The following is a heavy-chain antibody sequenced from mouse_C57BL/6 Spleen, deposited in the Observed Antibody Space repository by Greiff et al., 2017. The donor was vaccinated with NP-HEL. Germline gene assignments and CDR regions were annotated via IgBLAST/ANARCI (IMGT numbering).Heavy chain of an antibody. D-gene: IGHD1-1*01. Sequence: EVQLVESGPELVKPGASVKISCKASGYSFTDYNMNWVKQSNGKSLEWIGVINPNYGTTSYNQKFKGKATLTVDQSSSTAYMQLNSLTSEDSAVYYCARGGYYYGSSYWYFDVWGTGTTVTVSS. J-gene: IGHJ1*03. CDR2: INPNYGTT. CDR1: GYSFTDYN. V-gene: IGHV1-39*01. CDR3: ARGGYYYGSSYWYFDV.